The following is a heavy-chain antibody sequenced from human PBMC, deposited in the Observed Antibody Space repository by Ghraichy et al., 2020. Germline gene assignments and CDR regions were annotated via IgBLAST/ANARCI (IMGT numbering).Heavy chain of an antibody. J-gene: IGHJ3*02. D-gene: IGHD6-13*01. CDR3: ARDLPPSSSYLGAFDI. CDR1: GFTVSSNY. Sequence: GGSLRLSCAASGFTVSSNYMSWVRQAPGKGLEWVSVIYSGGSTYYADSVKGRFTISRDNSKNTLYLQMNSLRAEDTAVYYCARDLPPSSSYLGAFDIWGQGTMVTVSS. V-gene: IGHV3-66*01. CDR2: IYSGGST.